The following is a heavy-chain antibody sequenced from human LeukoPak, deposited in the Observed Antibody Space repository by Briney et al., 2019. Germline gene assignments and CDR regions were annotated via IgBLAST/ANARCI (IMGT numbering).Heavy chain of an antibody. V-gene: IGHV4-59*01. D-gene: IGHD5-18*01. CDR3: ATNSIQLWVFDY. J-gene: IGHJ4*02. Sequence: SETLSLTCTVSGGSISSYYWSWIRQPPGKGLEWIGYIYYSGSTNYNPSLKSRVTISVDTSKNQFSLKLSSVTAADTAVYYCATNSIQLWVFDYWGQGTLVTVSS. CDR2: IYYSGST. CDR1: GGSISSYY.